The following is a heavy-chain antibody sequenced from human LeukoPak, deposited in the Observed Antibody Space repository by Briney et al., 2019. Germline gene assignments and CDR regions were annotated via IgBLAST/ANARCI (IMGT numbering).Heavy chain of an antibody. Sequence: SVKVSFTASGGTFSSHAISWVRQAPGQGLEWMGGIIPIFGTANYAQKFQGRVTITADESTSTAYMELSSLRSEDTAVYYCARSVSGSYSDYYYYMDVWGKGTTVTVSS. V-gene: IGHV1-69*13. CDR2: IIPIFGTA. J-gene: IGHJ6*03. CDR1: GGTFSSHA. CDR3: ARSVSGSYSDYYYYMDV. D-gene: IGHD1-26*01.